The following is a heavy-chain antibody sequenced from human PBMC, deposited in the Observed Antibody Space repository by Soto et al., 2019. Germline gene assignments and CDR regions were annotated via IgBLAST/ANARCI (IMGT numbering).Heavy chain of an antibody. D-gene: IGHD2-8*01. CDR2: IYHNGRT. Sequence: PSETLSLTCTVSGGSISPYYWSWIRQPPGKGLEWMGFIYHNGRTNYNTSLESRVTISVDTSNKQFSLKLRSVTAADSAVYYCAWYYSTYGVCQYFDHRGQGALATV. V-gene: IGHV4-59*01. CDR1: GGSISPYY. J-gene: IGHJ4*02. CDR3: AWYYSTYGVCQYFDH.